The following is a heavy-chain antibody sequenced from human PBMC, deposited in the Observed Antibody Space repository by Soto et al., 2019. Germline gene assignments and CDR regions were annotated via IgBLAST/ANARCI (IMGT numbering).Heavy chain of an antibody. CDR2: ISAYNGNT. D-gene: IGHD6-13*01. V-gene: IGHV1-18*01. Sequence: GASVKVSCKASGYTFTSYGISWVRQAPGQGLEWMGWISAYNGNTNYAQKLQGRVTMTTDTSTSTAYMELRSLRSGDTAVYYCARANSSSWWGQYYYYGMDVWGQGTTVTVSS. J-gene: IGHJ6*02. CDR1: GYTFTSYG. CDR3: ARANSSSWWGQYYYYGMDV.